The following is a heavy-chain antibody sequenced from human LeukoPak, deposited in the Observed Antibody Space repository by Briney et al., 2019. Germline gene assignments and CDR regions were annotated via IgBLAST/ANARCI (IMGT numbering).Heavy chain of an antibody. V-gene: IGHV1-24*01. CDR1: GYTFTSYG. J-gene: IGHJ4*02. Sequence: ASVKVSCKASGYTFTSYGISWVRQAPGKGLEWMGGFDPEDGETIYAQKFQGRVTMTEDTSTDTAYMELSSLRSEDTAVYYCATHPATYDSSGYYRFDYWGQGTLVTVSS. D-gene: IGHD3-22*01. CDR2: FDPEDGET. CDR3: ATHPATYDSSGYYRFDY.